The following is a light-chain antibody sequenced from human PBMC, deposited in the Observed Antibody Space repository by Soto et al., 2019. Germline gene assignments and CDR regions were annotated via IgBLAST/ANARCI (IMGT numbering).Light chain of an antibody. CDR2: SNK. CDR3: ATWDDSLSGWV. V-gene: IGLV1-44*01. CDR1: SSNIESNT. J-gene: IGLJ3*02. Sequence: QSVLTQPPSASGTPGQRVTISCSGSSSNIESNTVNWYQQLPGKAPKLLIFSNKQRPSGVSDRISGSKSGTSASLAISGLQSEDEADYYCATWDDSLSGWVFGGGTKLTVL.